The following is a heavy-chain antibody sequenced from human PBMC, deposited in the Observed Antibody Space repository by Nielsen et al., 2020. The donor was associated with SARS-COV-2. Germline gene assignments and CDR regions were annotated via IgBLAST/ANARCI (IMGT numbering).Heavy chain of an antibody. CDR1: GFTFSSYG. Sequence: GSLRLSCAASGFTFSSYGMHWVRQAPGKGLEWVAVIWYDGSNKYYADSVKGRFTISRDNSKNTLYLQMNSLRAEDTAVYYCARAEAYYDSSGYPYYFDYWGQGTLVTVSS. D-gene: IGHD3-22*01. CDR3: ARAEAYYDSSGYPYYFDY. CDR2: IWYDGSNK. J-gene: IGHJ4*02. V-gene: IGHV3-33*01.